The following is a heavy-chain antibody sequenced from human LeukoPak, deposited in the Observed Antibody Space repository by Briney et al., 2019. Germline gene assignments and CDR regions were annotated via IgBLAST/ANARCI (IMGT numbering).Heavy chain of an antibody. J-gene: IGHJ4*02. D-gene: IGHD3-10*01. CDR2: IIGSGDIT. Sequence: PGGSLRLSCAVSGFTFSNYVMSWVRQAPGKGLEWVSGIIGSGDITYYADSVKGRFTISRDNAKNSLYLQMNSLRAEDTAVYYCARDEINYGSGSFDYWGQGTLVTVSS. V-gene: IGHV3-23*01. CDR1: GFTFSNYV. CDR3: ARDEINYGSGSFDY.